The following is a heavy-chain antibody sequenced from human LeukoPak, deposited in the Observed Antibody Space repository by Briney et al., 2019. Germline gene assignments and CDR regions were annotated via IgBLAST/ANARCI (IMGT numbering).Heavy chain of an antibody. CDR1: AITFSTYA. Sequence: TGGSLRLSCAASAITFSTYAMSWVRQAPGKGLECVSVISGGAGSTYYADSVKGRFTISRDNSKNTLYLQMNSLRAEDTAVYYCARDAHKQLWSRQQIPDFDYWGQGTLVTVSS. CDR3: ARDAHKQLWSRQQIPDFDY. V-gene: IGHV3-23*01. CDR2: ISGGAGST. D-gene: IGHD5-18*01. J-gene: IGHJ4*02.